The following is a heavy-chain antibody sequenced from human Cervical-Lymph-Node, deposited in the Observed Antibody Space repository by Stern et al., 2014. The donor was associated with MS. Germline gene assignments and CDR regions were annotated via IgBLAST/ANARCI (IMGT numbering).Heavy chain of an antibody. CDR3: AKDSHIEAPSRTSTSFDM. Sequence: VQLVQSGGGVVQPGRTLKLSCAASRFTFSRYGMHWVRQAPGKGLEWVAVISDDGNAKYYIDSVKGRFTISRDNSQKRLYLQMNSLRPEDTAVYFCAKDSHIEAPSRTSTSFDMWGQGTLVTVSS. V-gene: IGHV3-30*18. J-gene: IGHJ3*02. D-gene: IGHD2-21*01. CDR2: ISDDGNAK. CDR1: RFTFSRYG.